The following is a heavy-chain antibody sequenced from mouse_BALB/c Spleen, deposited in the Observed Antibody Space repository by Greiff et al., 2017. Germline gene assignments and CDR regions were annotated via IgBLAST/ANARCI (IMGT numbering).Heavy chain of an antibody. V-gene: IGHV1-80*01. J-gene: IGHJ2*01. D-gene: IGHD2-4*01. CDR1: GYAFSSYW. CDR2: IYPGDGDT. Sequence: QVQLKQSGAELVRPGSSVKISCKASGYAFSSYWMNWVKQRPGQGLEWIGQIYPGDGDTNYNGKFKGKATLTADKSSSTAYMQLSSLTSEDSAVYFCARLIYYDYDYWGQGTTLTVSS. CDR3: ARLIYYDYDY.